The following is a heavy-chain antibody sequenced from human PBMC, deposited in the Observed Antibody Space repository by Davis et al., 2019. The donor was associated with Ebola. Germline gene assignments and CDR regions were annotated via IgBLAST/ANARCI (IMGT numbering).Heavy chain of an antibody. CDR1: GFTFSRYS. CDR2: IKQDGSEK. CDR3: AILKGTYGMDV. Sequence: PGGSLRLSCAASGFTFSRYSMNWVRQAPGKGLEWVANIKQDGSEKYYVDSMKGRFTISRDNAKNSLYLQMSRLRAEDTAVYYCAILKGTYGMDVWGQGTTVTVSS. V-gene: IGHV3-7*01. J-gene: IGHJ6*02. D-gene: IGHD3-10*01.